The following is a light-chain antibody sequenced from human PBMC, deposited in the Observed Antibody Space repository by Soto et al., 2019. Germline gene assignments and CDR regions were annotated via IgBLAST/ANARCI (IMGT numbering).Light chain of an antibody. CDR2: GAS. V-gene: IGKV3-20*01. CDR3: QKYGSSPYT. J-gene: IGKJ2*01. Sequence: EIVLTQSPGTLSLSPGERATLSCRASQSVSSIYLAWYQQKPGQAPRLLIYGASSRATGIPDRFSGSGSGTDFTLTISRLEPEDFAVYYCQKYGSSPYTFGQGTKVDIK. CDR1: QSVSSIY.